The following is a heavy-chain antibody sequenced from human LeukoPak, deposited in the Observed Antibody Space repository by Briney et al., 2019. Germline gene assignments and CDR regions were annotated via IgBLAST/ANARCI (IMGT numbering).Heavy chain of an antibody. D-gene: IGHD3-10*01. CDR1: GFTFSSYS. V-gene: IGHV3-21*01. J-gene: IGHJ4*02. Sequence: PGGSLRLSCAASGFTFSSYSMNWVRQTPGKGLEWVSSISSSSSYIYYADSLKRRFTISRDNAKNSLYLQMNSLRAEDTAVYYCARDASVRGASDYWGQGTLVTVSS. CDR2: ISSSSSYI. CDR3: ARDASVRGASDY.